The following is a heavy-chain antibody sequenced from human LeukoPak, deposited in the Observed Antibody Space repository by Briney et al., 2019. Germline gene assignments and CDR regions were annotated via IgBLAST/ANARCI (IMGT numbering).Heavy chain of an antibody. J-gene: IGHJ5*02. V-gene: IGHV4-59*01. CDR2: IYYSGSP. Sequence: SETLSLTCAVSRGSISSYYWSWIRQPPGKGLEWIGYIYYSGSPNYNPSLRSRVTISVDTSKNQFSPKLSSVTAADTAIYYCARGLTSYSRSSYWFDPWGQGTLVTVSS. CDR3: ARGLTSYSRSSYWFDP. CDR1: RGSISSYY. D-gene: IGHD6-6*01.